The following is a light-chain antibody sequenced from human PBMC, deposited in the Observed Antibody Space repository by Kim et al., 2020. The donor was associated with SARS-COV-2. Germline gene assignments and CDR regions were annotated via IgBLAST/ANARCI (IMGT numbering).Light chain of an antibody. CDR2: EVS. Sequence: GQSVTITCTGTSGDVGGYNYVAWYQQHPGKAPKLMIYEVSKRPSGVPDRFSGSKSGNTASLTISGLQAEDEADYYCCSYAGSYTWVFGGGTQLTVL. J-gene: IGLJ3*02. CDR1: SGDVGGYNY. CDR3: CSYAGSYTWV. V-gene: IGLV2-11*01.